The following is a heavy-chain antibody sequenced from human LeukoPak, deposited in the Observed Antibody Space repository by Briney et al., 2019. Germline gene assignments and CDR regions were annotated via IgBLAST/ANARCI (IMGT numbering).Heavy chain of an antibody. CDR1: GFTFSSYA. V-gene: IGHV3-30*04. CDR2: ISYDGSNK. J-gene: IGHJ4*02. Sequence: PGGSLRLSCAASGFTFSSYAMHWVRQAPGKGLEWVAVISYDGSNKYYADSVKGRFTISRDNSKNTLYLQMNSLRAEDTAVYYCARDGGFQDIVVVVATASPDYWGQGTLVTVSS. CDR3: ARDGGFQDIVVVVATASPDY. D-gene: IGHD2-15*01.